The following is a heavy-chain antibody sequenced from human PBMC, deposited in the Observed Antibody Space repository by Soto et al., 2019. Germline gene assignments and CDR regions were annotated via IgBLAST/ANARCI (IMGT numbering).Heavy chain of an antibody. J-gene: IGHJ5*02. D-gene: IGHD3-10*01. CDR3: ARASGVYWFDP. CDR1: GFTFSSYW. Sequence: GGSLRLSCAASGFTFSSYWMHWVRQAPGKGLVWVSRINSDGSSTSYADSVKGRFTISRDNAKNTLYLQMNSLRAEDTAVYYCARASGVYWFDPWGQGTLVTVSS. CDR2: INSDGSST. V-gene: IGHV3-74*01.